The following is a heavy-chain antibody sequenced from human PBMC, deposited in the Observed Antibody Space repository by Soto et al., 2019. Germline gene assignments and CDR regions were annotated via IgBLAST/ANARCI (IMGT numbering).Heavy chain of an antibody. CDR2: IIPIFGTA. Sequence: QVQLVQSGAEVKKPGSSVKVSCKASGGTFSNFAFNWVRQAPGQGREWMGGIIPIFGTAHYAQKFQGRVTMTADESTSTAYMELSSLRSEDTTVYYCARGSSSWYLDYWGQGTLVTVSS. J-gene: IGHJ4*02. V-gene: IGHV1-69*12. D-gene: IGHD6-13*01. CDR1: GGTFSNFA. CDR3: ARGSSSWYLDY.